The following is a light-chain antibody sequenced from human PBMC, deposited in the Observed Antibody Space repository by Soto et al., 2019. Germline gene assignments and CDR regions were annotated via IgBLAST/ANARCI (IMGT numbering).Light chain of an antibody. CDR3: CSYAGSSVLEVV. J-gene: IGLJ2*01. CDR1: SSDVGSYNL. Sequence: QSALTQPASVSGSPGQSITISCTGTSSDVGSYNLVSWYQQHPGKAPKLMIYEGSKRPSGVSNRFSGSKSGNTASLTISGLQAEDEADYYCCSYAGSSVLEVVFGGGTTLTVL. CDR2: EGS. V-gene: IGLV2-23*01.